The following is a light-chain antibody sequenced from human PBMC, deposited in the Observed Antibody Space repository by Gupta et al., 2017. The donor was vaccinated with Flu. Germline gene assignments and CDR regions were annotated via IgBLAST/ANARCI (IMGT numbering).Light chain of an antibody. Sequence: QLVLTQSPSASPPVGASVKLTCPLSSGHSSYAIAWHQQQPEKGPRYLMKLNSDGSHSKGDGIPDRFSGSSSGAERYLTISSLQSEDEADYYCQTWGTGSWVFGGGTKLTVL. J-gene: IGLJ3*02. V-gene: IGLV4-69*01. CDR1: SGHSSYA. CDR3: QTWGTGSWV. CDR2: LNSDGSH.